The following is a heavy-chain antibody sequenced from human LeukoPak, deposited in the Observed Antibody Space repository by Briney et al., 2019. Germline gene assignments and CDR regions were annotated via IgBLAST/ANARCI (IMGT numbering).Heavy chain of an antibody. J-gene: IGHJ3*02. Sequence: SETLSLTCAVYGGSFSGYYWSWIRQPPGKGLEWIGEIYHSGSTNYNPSLKSRVTLSVDKSNNQFSLKLTSVTAADTAVYYCAREQSTDIAAAGTVLDAFDIWGQGTMVTVSS. V-gene: IGHV4-34*01. CDR1: GGSFSGYY. CDR3: AREQSTDIAAAGTVLDAFDI. D-gene: IGHD6-13*01. CDR2: IYHSGST.